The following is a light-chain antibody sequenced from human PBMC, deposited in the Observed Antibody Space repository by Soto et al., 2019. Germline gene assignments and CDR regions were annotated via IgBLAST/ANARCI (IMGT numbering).Light chain of an antibody. Sequence: EIVFTQSPGTLSLSPGERATLSCGASQSVSSTYLAWYQQKPGQAPRLLIYDTSNRATGIPDRFSGSGSGTDFTLTISRLEPEDFAVYYCQHYGRSPGLFTFGPGTKVDIK. J-gene: IGKJ3*01. CDR2: DTS. CDR3: QHYGRSPGLFT. CDR1: QSVSSTY. V-gene: IGKV3-20*01.